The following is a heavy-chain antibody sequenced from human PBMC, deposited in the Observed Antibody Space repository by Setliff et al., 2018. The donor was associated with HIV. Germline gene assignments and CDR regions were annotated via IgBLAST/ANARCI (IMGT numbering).Heavy chain of an antibody. D-gene: IGHD2-15*01. V-gene: IGHV3-7*01. CDR3: ARDATRGGDMDV. CDR2: IKQDGSEK. CDR1: GFGFSSYW. J-gene: IGHJ6*03. Sequence: PGESLKISCAASGFGFSSYWMSWVRQAPGKGLEWVANIKQDGSEKYYVNSVRGRFTISRDNAKNSLYLQMNSLRAEDTAVYYCARDATRGGDMDVWAKGTTVTVSS.